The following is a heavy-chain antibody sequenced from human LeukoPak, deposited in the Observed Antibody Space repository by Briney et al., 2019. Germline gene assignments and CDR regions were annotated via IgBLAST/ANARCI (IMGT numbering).Heavy chain of an antibody. D-gene: IGHD6-6*01. Sequence: PGGSLRLSCAASGFTFSSYSMNWVRQAPGKGLEWVSSISSSSSYIYYADSVKGRFTISRDNAKNSLYLQMNSLRAEDTAVYYCARAPDSSSTGGYWGQGALVTASS. CDR1: GFTFSSYS. V-gene: IGHV3-21*01. CDR2: ISSSSSYI. CDR3: ARAPDSSSTGGY. J-gene: IGHJ4*02.